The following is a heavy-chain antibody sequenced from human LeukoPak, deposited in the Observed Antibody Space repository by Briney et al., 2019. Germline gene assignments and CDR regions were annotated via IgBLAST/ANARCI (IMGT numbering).Heavy chain of an antibody. CDR2: ISSSGSTI. Sequence: GRSLRLSCAASGFTFSSYGMHWVRQAPGKGLEWVSYISSSGSTIYYADSVKGRFTISRDNAKNSLYLQMNSLRAEDTAVYYCARYGSGVSMDVWGQGTTVTVSS. CDR1: GFTFSSYG. CDR3: ARYGSGVSMDV. D-gene: IGHD3-10*01. J-gene: IGHJ6*02. V-gene: IGHV3-48*04.